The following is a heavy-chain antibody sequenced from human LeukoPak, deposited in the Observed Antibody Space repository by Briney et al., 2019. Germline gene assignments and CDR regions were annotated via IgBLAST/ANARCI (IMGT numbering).Heavy chain of an antibody. CDR2: ISYDGSNK. V-gene: IGHV3-30-3*01. CDR3: ARFWNYGMDV. Sequence: GGSLRLSCAASGFTFSSYSMHWVRQAPGKGLEWVALISYDGSNKYYADSVKGRFTISRDNSKNTLYLQMNSLRAEDTAVYYCARFWNYGMDVWGQGTTVTVSS. CDR1: GFTFSSYS. J-gene: IGHJ6*02. D-gene: IGHD1-1*01.